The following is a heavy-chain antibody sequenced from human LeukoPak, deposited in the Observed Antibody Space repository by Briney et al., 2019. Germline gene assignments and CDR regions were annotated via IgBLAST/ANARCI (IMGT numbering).Heavy chain of an antibody. Sequence: NTSETLSLTCTVSGGSISSGGYYWSWIRQLPGKGLEWIGYIYYSGSTYYNPSLKSRVTISLDTSEKKFSLKLSSVTATDTAVYYCAMKSSGWYWDAFDIWGQGTMVTVSS. CDR2: IYYSGST. V-gene: IGHV4-31*03. D-gene: IGHD6-19*01. CDR1: GGSISSGGYY. CDR3: AMKSSGWYWDAFDI. J-gene: IGHJ3*02.